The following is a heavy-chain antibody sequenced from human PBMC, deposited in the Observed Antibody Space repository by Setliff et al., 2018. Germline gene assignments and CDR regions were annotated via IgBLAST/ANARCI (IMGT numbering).Heavy chain of an antibody. CDR3: TTARVAPRRDALDI. J-gene: IGHJ3*02. D-gene: IGHD6-6*01. Sequence: GESLKISCAASGFTFSDAWMTWVRQAPGKGLEWVGRIKSKPDGETTVYAAPVKGRFAISRDDSKNTLYLQINSLKAEDTAVYYCTTARVAPRRDALDIWGQGTMVTVS. CDR1: GFTFSDAW. CDR2: IKSKPDGETT. V-gene: IGHV3-15*01.